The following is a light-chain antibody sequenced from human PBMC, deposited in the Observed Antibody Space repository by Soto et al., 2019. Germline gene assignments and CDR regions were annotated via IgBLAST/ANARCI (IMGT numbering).Light chain of an antibody. V-gene: IGKV3-15*01. Sequence: EIVMTQSPATLSVSPGERATLSCRASQSVSSNLAWYQQKPGQTPRLLIYGASTRATGIPARFSGSGSGTDFTLTISRLAPEDFAVYYCQQYGSIPFTFGPGTKVDIK. CDR3: QQYGSIPFT. J-gene: IGKJ3*01. CDR1: QSVSSN. CDR2: GAS.